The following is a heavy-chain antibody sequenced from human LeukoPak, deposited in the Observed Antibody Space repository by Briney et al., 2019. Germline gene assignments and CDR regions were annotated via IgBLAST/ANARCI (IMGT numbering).Heavy chain of an antibody. CDR2: IYTSGST. D-gene: IGHD5-24*01. Sequence: SETLSLTCTVSGGSISSYYWSWIRQPPGKGLEWIGYIYTSGSTSYNPSLKSRVTISVDTSKNQFSLKLSSVTAADTAVYYCARRRDGYNAFDYWGQGTLVTVSS. CDR3: ARRRDGYNAFDY. CDR1: GGSISSYY. J-gene: IGHJ4*02. V-gene: IGHV4-4*09.